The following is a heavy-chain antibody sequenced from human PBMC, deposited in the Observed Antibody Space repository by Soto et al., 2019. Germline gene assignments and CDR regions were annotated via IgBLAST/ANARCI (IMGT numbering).Heavy chain of an antibody. D-gene: IGHD6-6*01. J-gene: IGHJ6*02. V-gene: IGHV4-61*01. CDR2: IHHSGST. CDR1: DGSVSSSSYS. CDR3: ASTYSSYFPRSYYYYGMDV. Sequence: SETLSLTCTVSDGSVSSSSYSWSWIRQPPGKGLEWIGHIHHSGSTKYNPSLESRVTISADTSKNQLSLRLKSVTAADTAVYYCASTYSSYFPRSYYYYGMDVWGQGTTVTVSS.